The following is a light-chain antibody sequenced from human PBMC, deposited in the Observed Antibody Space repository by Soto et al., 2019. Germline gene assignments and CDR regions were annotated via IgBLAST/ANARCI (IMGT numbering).Light chain of an antibody. CDR1: QSVRNN. CDR2: GAS. Sequence: EIVMTQSPATLSVSPGERATLSCRASQSVRNNLAWYQQRPGQAPRLLIYGASTGATGIPDRFSGSWSGTEFTLTISNLQPEDLAVYYFQQYNSWPQDFGQGTKVEVK. CDR3: QQYNSWPQD. V-gene: IGKV3-15*01. J-gene: IGKJ1*01.